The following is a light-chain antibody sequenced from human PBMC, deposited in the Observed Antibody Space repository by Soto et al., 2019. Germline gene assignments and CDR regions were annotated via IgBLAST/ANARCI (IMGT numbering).Light chain of an antibody. CDR3: QQYGRSPFT. J-gene: IGKJ3*01. CDR1: QSVSSNY. CDR2: GAS. V-gene: IGKV3-20*01. Sequence: TQSPGTLSLSPWETATLSCRASQSVSSNYVAWFHQKPGQAPRLLIYGASSRATGVPDRFSASGSGTDFTLTISRLEPEDFAVYYCQQYGRSPFTFGPGTKVDI.